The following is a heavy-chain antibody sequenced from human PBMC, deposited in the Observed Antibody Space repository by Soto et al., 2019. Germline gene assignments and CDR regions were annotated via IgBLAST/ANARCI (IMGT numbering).Heavy chain of an antibody. J-gene: IGHJ4*02. CDR2: IYYSGST. D-gene: IGHD1-26*01. Sequence: QVQRQESGPGLVKPSETLSLTCSVSGGSVSSGRYYWSWIRQPPGKGLEWIGYIYYSGSTKYNHSLKSRVTISVDTSKNQFALKLSSVTAADTAVYYCARAGLGDGSDYWGQGTLVTVSS. CDR3: ARAGLGDGSDY. V-gene: IGHV4-61*01. CDR1: GGSVSSGRYY.